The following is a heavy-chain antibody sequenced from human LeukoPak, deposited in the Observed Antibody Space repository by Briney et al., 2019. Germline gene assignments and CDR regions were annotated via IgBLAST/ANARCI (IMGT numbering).Heavy chain of an antibody. V-gene: IGHV3-23*01. CDR2: ISGSGGST. CDR1: GFTFSSYA. Sequence: PGGSLRLSCAASGFTFSSYAMSWVRQAPGKGLDWVSAISGSGGSTYYADSLKGRFTISRDNSKNTLYLQMNSLRAEDTAVYYCAKTPGIAAAGPRTARDYGGQGTLVTVSS. CDR3: AKTPGIAAAGPRTARDY. J-gene: IGHJ4*02. D-gene: IGHD6-13*01.